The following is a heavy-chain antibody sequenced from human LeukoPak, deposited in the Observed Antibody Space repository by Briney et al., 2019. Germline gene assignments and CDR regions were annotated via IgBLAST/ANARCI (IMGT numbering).Heavy chain of an antibody. CDR1: GFTFSAFA. Sequence: GGSLRLSCAASGFTFSAFAMNWVRQAPGKGLEWVSFISSIDGTAYYADSVKGRFTISRDKSKNTLYLQMNRLRAEDTAQYFCARDDYGDWPPLFDYWGQGTLVTVSS. D-gene: IGHD4-17*01. J-gene: IGHJ4*02. V-gene: IGHV3-23*01. CDR3: ARDDYGDWPPLFDY. CDR2: ISSIDGTA.